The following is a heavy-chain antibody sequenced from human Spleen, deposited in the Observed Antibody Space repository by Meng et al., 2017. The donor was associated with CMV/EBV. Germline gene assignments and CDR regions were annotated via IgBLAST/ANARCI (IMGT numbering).Heavy chain of an antibody. D-gene: IGHD6-13*01. CDR1: GGTFSSYA. V-gene: IGHV1-8*02. CDR2: MNPNSGNT. Sequence: ASVKVSCKASGGTFSSYAISWVRQAPGQGLEWMGWMNPNSGNTGYAQKFQGRVTMTRNTSISTAYMELSSLRSEDTAVYYCARGDRGVYSSPHYYYGMDVWGQGTTVTVSS. J-gene: IGHJ6*02. CDR3: ARGDRGVYSSPHYYYGMDV.